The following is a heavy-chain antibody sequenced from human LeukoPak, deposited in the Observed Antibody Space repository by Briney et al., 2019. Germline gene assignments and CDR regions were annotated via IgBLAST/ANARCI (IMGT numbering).Heavy chain of an antibody. CDR1: GFTFSSYA. Sequence: GGSLRLSCAASGFTFSSYAMHWVRQAPGKGLEWVAVISYDGSNKYHADSVKGRFTISRDNSKNTLYLQMNSLRAEDTAVYYCARAGYSGYDSILFDYWGQGTLVTVSS. J-gene: IGHJ4*02. CDR2: ISYDGSNK. V-gene: IGHV3-30-3*01. D-gene: IGHD5-12*01. CDR3: ARAGYSGYDSILFDY.